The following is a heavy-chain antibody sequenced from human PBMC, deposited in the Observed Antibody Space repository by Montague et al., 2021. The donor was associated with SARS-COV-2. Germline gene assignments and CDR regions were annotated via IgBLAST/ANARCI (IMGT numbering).Heavy chain of an antibody. CDR1: GFTFSSYA. CDR2: ISYAGSNK. V-gene: IGHV3-30*04. J-gene: IGHJ6*02. CDR3: ARDVPHYYGSGSYGYYYGMDV. D-gene: IGHD3-10*01. Sequence: SLRLSCPASGFTFSSYAMYWVRQAPGKGLEWVAVISYAGSNKSYVDSVKGRFTISRDNSKNTLCLQMNSLRSEDTAVYYCARDVPHYYGSGSYGYYYGMDVWGQGTTVTVSS.